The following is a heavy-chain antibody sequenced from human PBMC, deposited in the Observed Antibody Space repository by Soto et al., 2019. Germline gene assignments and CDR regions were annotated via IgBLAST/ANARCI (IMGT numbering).Heavy chain of an antibody. V-gene: IGHV1-24*01. CDR3: ATVLIKYNWNYFFRYNWFDP. CDR2: FDPEDGET. D-gene: IGHD1-7*01. J-gene: IGHJ5*02. CDR1: GYTLTELS. Sequence: QVQLVQSGAEVKKPGASVKVSCKVSGYTLTELSMHWVRQAPGKGFEWMGGFDPEDGETIYAQKFQGRVTMTEDTSTDPAYIELSSLRSDDTAVYYCATVLIKYNWNYFFRYNWFDPWGQGTLVTVSS.